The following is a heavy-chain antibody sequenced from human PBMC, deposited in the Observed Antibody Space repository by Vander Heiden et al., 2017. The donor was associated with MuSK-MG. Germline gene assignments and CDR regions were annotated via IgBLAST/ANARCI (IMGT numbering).Heavy chain of an antibody. CDR2: ISSSGNSI. CDR3: VRGVLLWFGGQGMDV. CDR1: GFSFSAYY. D-gene: IGHD3-10*01. V-gene: IGHV3-11*01. Sequence: QVQLVESGGGLVKPGGSLRLSCAASGFSFSAYYMSWIRQAPGKGLEWVSYISSSGNSIYYADSVKGRLTISRDNAENSLYLQMNSLRAEDTAVYYCVRGVLLWFGGQGMDVWGQGTTVTVSS. J-gene: IGHJ6*02.